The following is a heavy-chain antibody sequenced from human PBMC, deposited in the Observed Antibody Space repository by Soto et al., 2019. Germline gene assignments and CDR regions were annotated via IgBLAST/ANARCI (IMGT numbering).Heavy chain of an antibody. D-gene: IGHD2-2*01. Sequence: GGSLRLSCAASGFTFSSYSMNWVRQAPGKGLEWVSSISSSSSYIYYADSVKGRFTISRDNAKNSLYLQMNSLRAEDTAVYYCARDLWLGPAAMFSFDYWGQGTLVTVSS. CDR3: ARDLWLGPAAMFSFDY. CDR2: ISSSSSYI. J-gene: IGHJ4*02. V-gene: IGHV3-21*01. CDR1: GFTFSSYS.